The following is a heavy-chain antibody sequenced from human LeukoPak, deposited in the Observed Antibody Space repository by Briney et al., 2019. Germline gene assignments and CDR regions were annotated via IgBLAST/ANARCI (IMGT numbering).Heavy chain of an antibody. Sequence: GGSLRLSCAASGFTFSSYAMSWVRQAPGKGLEWVSAISGSGGSTYYADSVKRRFTISRDNSKNTLYLQMNSLRAEDTAVYYCAKDGGYDSSGYFGYFDYWGQGTLVTVSS. CDR2: ISGSGGST. D-gene: IGHD3-22*01. J-gene: IGHJ4*02. V-gene: IGHV3-23*01. CDR1: GFTFSSYA. CDR3: AKDGGYDSSGYFGYFDY.